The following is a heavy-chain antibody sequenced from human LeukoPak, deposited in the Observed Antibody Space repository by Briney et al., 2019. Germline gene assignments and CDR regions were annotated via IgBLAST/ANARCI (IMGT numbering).Heavy chain of an antibody. CDR3: ARGPLQTIPTSKIVVYYYPFDY. CDR2: INWNGGGT. V-gene: IGHV3-20*04. CDR1: GFTFDDYG. D-gene: IGHD3-22*01. J-gene: IGHJ4*02. Sequence: PGGSLRLSCAASGFTFDDYGMSWVRQAPGKGLEWVSGINWNGGGTGYADSVKGRFTISRENANNSLYLQMNSLKAEDTALYYCARGPLQTIPTSKIVVYYYPFDYWGQGTLVTVSS.